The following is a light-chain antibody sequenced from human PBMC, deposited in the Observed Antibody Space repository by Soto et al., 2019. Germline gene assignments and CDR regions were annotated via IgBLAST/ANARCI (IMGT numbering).Light chain of an antibody. CDR3: SSYTSSSTLNWV. V-gene: IGLV2-14*01. CDR1: SSDVGGYNY. Sequence: QSVLTQPASVSGSPGQSITISCTGTSSDVGGYNYVSWYQQHPGKAPKLMIYDVSNRPSGVSNRFSGSKSGNMASLTISGLQAEDEADYYCSSYTSSSTLNWVFGGGTKLTVL. CDR2: DVS. J-gene: IGLJ3*02.